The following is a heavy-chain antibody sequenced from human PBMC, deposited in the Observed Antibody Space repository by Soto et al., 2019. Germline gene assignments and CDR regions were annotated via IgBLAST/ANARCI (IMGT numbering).Heavy chain of an antibody. J-gene: IGHJ5*02. Sequence: EVQLVESGGGLVPPGGSLRLSCAASGFIFSSYWMHWVRQAPGQGLAWVSRIHPDGSRTTYADSVTGRFTISRDNAKNTVFLQMNRLRAEDTAVYYCARVKLGSYDWFDPWGQGILVTVSS. D-gene: IGHD3-16*01. CDR2: IHPDGSRT. CDR1: GFIFSSYW. V-gene: IGHV3-74*01. CDR3: ARVKLGSYDWFDP.